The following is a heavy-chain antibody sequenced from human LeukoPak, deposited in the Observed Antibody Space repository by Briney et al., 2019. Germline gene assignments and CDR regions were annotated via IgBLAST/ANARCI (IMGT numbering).Heavy chain of an antibody. J-gene: IGHJ4*02. V-gene: IGHV1-8*03. Sequence: ASVTVSCKASAYTFTSYDINWVRQAPGQGLEWMGWMNPNSGNTGYAQKFQGRVTITRNTSISTAYMELSSLRSEDTAVYYCARGEAVAGTGDYWGQGTLVTVSS. CDR1: AYTFTSYD. CDR3: ARGEAVAGTGDY. D-gene: IGHD6-19*01. CDR2: MNPNSGNT.